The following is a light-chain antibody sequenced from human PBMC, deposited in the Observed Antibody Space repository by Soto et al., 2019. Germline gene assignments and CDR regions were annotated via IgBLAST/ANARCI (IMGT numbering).Light chain of an antibody. CDR3: QQYGSSRT. CDR2: GAS. V-gene: IGKV3-20*01. CDR1: QSVTRSY. Sequence: EIVLTQSPGTLSLSPGEGATLSCRASQSVTRSYLAWYQQKPGQAPRLLIYGASIRATGIPDRFSGSGSGTDFTLTISRLEPEDFAVYYCQQYGSSRTFGQGTKLEIK. J-gene: IGKJ1*01.